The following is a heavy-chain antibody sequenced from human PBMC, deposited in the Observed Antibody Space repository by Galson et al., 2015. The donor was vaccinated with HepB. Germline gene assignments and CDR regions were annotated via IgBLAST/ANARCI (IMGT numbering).Heavy chain of an antibody. CDR3: VRNLLWDGWNAFDI. CDR1: GFTFSSFA. Sequence: SLRLSCAAPGFTFSSFAMSWVRQAPGKGLEWVSTITSSGGSTYYADSVKGRFTISRDNSKSTLYLQLSSLRAEDTGVYYCVRNLLWDGWNAFDIWGQGTTLTASS. J-gene: IGHJ3*02. V-gene: IGHV3-23*01. CDR2: ITSSGGST. D-gene: IGHD1-1*01.